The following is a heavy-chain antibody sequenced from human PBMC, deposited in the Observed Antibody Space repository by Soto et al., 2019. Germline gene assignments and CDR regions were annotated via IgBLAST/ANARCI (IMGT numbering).Heavy chain of an antibody. CDR1: GGSFSGYY. V-gene: IGHV4-34*01. J-gene: IGHJ3*02. Sequence: QVQLQQWGAGLLKPSETLSLTCAVYGGSFSGYYWSWIRQPPGKGLEWIGEINHSGSTNYNPSLKSRVTKSVDTSKNQFSLKLSSVTAADTAVYYCARGPYSSSSGSDAFDIWGQGTMVTVSS. D-gene: IGHD6-6*01. CDR3: ARGPYSSSSGSDAFDI. CDR2: INHSGST.